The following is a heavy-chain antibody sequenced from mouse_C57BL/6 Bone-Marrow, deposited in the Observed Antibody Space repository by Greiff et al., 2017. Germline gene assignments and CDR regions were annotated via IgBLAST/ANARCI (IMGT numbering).Heavy chain of an antibody. CDR2: IYPSDSET. Sequence: VKLQQPGAELVRPGSSVKLSCKASGYTFTSYWMDWVQQRPGQGLEWIGNIYPSDSETHYNQKFKDKATLTVDQSSSTAYRQLSSLTSEDSAVYYCSRYGTGAMDYWGQGTSVTVSS. D-gene: IGHD1-1*01. V-gene: IGHV1-61*01. J-gene: IGHJ4*01. CDR1: GYTFTSYW. CDR3: SRYGTGAMDY.